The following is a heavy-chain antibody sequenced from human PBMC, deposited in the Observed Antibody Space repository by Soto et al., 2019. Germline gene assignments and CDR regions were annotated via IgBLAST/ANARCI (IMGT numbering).Heavy chain of an antibody. Sequence: SETLSLTCTVSGGSISSYYWSWIRQPPGKGLGWIGYIYYSGSTNYNPSLKSRVTISVDTSKNQFSLKLSSVTAADTAVYYCARNVGRGAFDIWGQGTMVTVSS. CDR2: IYYSGST. CDR3: ARNVGRGAFDI. D-gene: IGHD3-10*01. CDR1: GGSISSYY. V-gene: IGHV4-59*01. J-gene: IGHJ3*02.